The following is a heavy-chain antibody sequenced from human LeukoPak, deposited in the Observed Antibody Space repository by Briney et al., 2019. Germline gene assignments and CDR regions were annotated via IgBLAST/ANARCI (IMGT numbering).Heavy chain of an antibody. D-gene: IGHD5-12*01. J-gene: IGHJ4*02. Sequence: GGSLRLSCAASGFTFSSYAMSWVRQAPGKGLEWVSAISGSGGSTYYADSVEGRFTISRDNSKNTLYLQMNSLRAEDTAVYYCAKGQYSGYDSPFDYWGQGTLVTVSS. CDR2: ISGSGGST. CDR3: AKGQYSGYDSPFDY. CDR1: GFTFSSYA. V-gene: IGHV3-23*01.